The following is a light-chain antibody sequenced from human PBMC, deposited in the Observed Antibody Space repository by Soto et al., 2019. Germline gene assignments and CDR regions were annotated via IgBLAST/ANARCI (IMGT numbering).Light chain of an antibody. V-gene: IGKV3-15*01. CDR3: QQYNDWPPQLP. CDR2: GAS. CDR1: HSVSSK. Sequence: EIVMTQSPATLSVSVGDRATLSCRASHSVSSKLAWYQQKPGQAPRLLIYGASTRATDIPARFSGSGSGTEFNLTLSSRQSEDFAVYYCQQYNDWPPQLPFGGGTKVEIK. J-gene: IGKJ4*01.